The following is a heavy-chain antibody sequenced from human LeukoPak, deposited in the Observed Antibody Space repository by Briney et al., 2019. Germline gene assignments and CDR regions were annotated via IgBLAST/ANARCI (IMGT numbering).Heavy chain of an antibody. CDR1: GYTFTSYG. CDR2: ISAYNGNT. CDR3: ARGFSRIWSGYCEPSQQAAFDI. Sequence: GASVKVSCKASGYTFTSYGISWVRQAPGQGLEWMGWISAYNGNTNYAQKLQGRVTMTTDTSTSTAYMELRSLRSDDTAVYYCARGFSRIWSGYCEPSQQAAFDIWGQGTMVTVSS. D-gene: IGHD3-3*01. V-gene: IGHV1-18*01. J-gene: IGHJ3*02.